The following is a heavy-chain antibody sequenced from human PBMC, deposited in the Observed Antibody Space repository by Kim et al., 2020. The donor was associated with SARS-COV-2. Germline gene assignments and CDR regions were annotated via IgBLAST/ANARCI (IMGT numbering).Heavy chain of an antibody. D-gene: IGHD3-16*02. J-gene: IGHJ4*02. Sequence: DSVKGRFTVSRDNAKNSLYLQMNSLRAEDTAVYYCAGSYNYVWGTYRTDYWGQGTLVTVSS. V-gene: IGHV3-7*03. CDR3: AGSYNYVWGTYRTDY.